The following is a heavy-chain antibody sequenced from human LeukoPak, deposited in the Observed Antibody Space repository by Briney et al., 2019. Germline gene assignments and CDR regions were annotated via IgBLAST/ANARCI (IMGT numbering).Heavy chain of an antibody. CDR3: ARHSGSSKTDYYGTDV. V-gene: IGHV1-2*02. CDR2: INPNSGGT. Sequence: GASVKVSCKASGYTFTGYYMHWVRQAPGQGLEWMGWINPNSGGTNYAQKFQGRVTMTRDTSISTAYMELSRLRSDDTAVYYCARHSGSSKTDYYGTDVWGQGTTVTVSS. CDR1: GYTFTGYY. D-gene: IGHD1-26*01. J-gene: IGHJ6*02.